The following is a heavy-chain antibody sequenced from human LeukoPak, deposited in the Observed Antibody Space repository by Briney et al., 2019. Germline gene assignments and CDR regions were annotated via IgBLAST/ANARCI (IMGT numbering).Heavy chain of an antibody. CDR3: ARGDRGYSYGY. J-gene: IGHJ4*02. V-gene: IGHV4-34*01. CDR1: GGSFSGYY. D-gene: IGHD5-18*01. Sequence: SETLSLTCAVYGGSFSGYYWSWIRQPPGKGLEWIGEINHSGSTNYNPSLKRRVTISVDTSKNQSSLKLSSVTAADTAVYYCARGDRGYSYGYWGQGTLVTVSS. CDR2: INHSGST.